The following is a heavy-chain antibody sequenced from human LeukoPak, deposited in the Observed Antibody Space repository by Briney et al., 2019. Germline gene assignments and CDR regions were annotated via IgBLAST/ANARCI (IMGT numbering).Heavy chain of an antibody. CDR2: IRYDGSNK. CDR3: AKDGPPIVVVPAAIADGYYYYMDV. D-gene: IGHD2-2*01. J-gene: IGHJ6*03. CDR1: GFTFSSYG. V-gene: IGHV3-30*02. Sequence: GGSLRLSCAASGFTFSSYGMHWVRQAPGKGLEWVAFIRYDGSNKYYADSVKGRFTISRDNSKNTLYLQMNSLRAEDTAVYYCAKDGPPIVVVPAAIADGYYYYMDVWGKGTTVTVS.